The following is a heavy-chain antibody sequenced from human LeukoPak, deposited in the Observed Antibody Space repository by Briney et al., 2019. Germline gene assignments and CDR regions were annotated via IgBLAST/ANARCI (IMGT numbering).Heavy chain of an antibody. J-gene: IGHJ6*02. Sequence: GGSLRLSCAASGFTFSSYAMHWVRQAPGKGLEWVAVISYDGSNKYYADSVKGRFTISRDNSKNTLYLQMNSLRAEDTAVYYCARDRQDEIFGVVSYGMDVWGQGTTVTVSS. CDR1: GFTFSSYA. D-gene: IGHD3-3*01. CDR3: ARDRQDEIFGVVSYGMDV. V-gene: IGHV3-30-3*01. CDR2: ISYDGSNK.